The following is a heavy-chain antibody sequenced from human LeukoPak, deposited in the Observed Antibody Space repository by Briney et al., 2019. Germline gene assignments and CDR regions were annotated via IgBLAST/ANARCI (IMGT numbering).Heavy chain of an antibody. CDR3: ARDRVDYYDSSGYYSGGFDY. CDR1: GGSISSGGFY. Sequence: SETLSLTCTVSGGSISSGGFYWSWIRQHPGKGLEWIGYIYYSGSTYYNPSLKSRVTISVDTSKNQFSLKLSSVTAADTAVYYCARDRVDYYDSSGYYSGGFDYWGRGTLVTVSS. CDR2: IYYSGST. V-gene: IGHV4-31*03. D-gene: IGHD3-22*01. J-gene: IGHJ4*02.